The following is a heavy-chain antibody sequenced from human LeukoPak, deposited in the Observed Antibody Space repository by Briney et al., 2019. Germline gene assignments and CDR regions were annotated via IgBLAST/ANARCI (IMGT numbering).Heavy chain of an antibody. V-gene: IGHV1-69*06. Sequence: SVKVSCKASGGTFSSYTINWVRQAPGQGLEWMGGIIPIFGSANYAQNFQGRVTITADKSTSTVYMELSSLRSEDTAVYYCARVDYYGSGGMDVWDKGTTVTVSS. D-gene: IGHD3-10*01. CDR3: ARVDYYGSGGMDV. CDR1: GGTFSSYT. CDR2: IIPIFGSA. J-gene: IGHJ6*04.